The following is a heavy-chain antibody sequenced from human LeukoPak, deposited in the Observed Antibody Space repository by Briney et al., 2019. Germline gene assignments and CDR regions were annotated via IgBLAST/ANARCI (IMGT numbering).Heavy chain of an antibody. CDR1: GGSISSGSYY. J-gene: IGHJ6*03. V-gene: IGHV4-61*02. CDR3: ATQIGGSYVYYYYMDV. D-gene: IGHD1-26*01. Sequence: PSQTLSLTCTVSGGSISSGSYYWSWIRQPAGKGLEWIGRIYTSGSTNYNPSLKSRVTISVDTSKNQFSLKLSSVTAADTAVYYCATQIGGSYVYYYYMDVWGKGTTVTISS. CDR2: IYTSGST.